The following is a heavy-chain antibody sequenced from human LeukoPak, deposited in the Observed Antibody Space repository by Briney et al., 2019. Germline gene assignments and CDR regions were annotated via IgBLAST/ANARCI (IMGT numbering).Heavy chain of an antibody. D-gene: IGHD6-25*01. CDR2: IFPSGGEI. Sequence: GGSLRLSCAASGFTFSTFAMIWVRQPPGKGLEWVSSIFPSGGEIHYADSVRGRFTISRDNAKNTLYLQMNSLRAEDTAVYYCARGADYGDYWGQGTLVTVSS. CDR3: ARGADYGDY. V-gene: IGHV3-23*01. CDR1: GFTFSTFA. J-gene: IGHJ4*02.